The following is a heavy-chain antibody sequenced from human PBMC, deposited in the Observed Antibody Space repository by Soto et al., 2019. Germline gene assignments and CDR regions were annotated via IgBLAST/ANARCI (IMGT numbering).Heavy chain of an antibody. CDR3: ARRYDSSGYYYYFDY. J-gene: IGHJ4*02. V-gene: IGHV5-51*01. CDR2: IYPGDSDT. D-gene: IGHD3-22*01. Sequence: PGESLKISCKGSGYSFTSYWIGWVRQMPGKGLEWMGIIYPGDSDTRYSPSFQGQVTISADKSISTAYLQWSSLKASDTAMYYCARRYDSSGYYYYFDYWGQGTLVTVSS. CDR1: GYSFTSYW.